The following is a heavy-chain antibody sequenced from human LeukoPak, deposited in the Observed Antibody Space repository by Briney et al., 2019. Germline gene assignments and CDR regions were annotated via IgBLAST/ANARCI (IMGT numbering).Heavy chain of an antibody. Sequence: PGGSLRLSCVVSGFTLSNYAMSWVRQAPGKGLECVSVISVSGDTTYYADSVRGRFTVSKDNSKNTLYLQMNSLGAEDTAVYYCARDPGLGGSGWYYFDHWGQGTLVTVSS. CDR3: ARDPGLGGSGWYYFDH. V-gene: IGHV3-23*01. CDR2: ISVSGDTT. J-gene: IGHJ4*02. CDR1: GFTLSNYA. D-gene: IGHD6-19*01.